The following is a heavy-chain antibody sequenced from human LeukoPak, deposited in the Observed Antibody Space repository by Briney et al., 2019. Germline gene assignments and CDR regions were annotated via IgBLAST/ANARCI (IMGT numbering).Heavy chain of an antibody. D-gene: IGHD3-16*01. CDR2: IKQDESEK. CDR3: ARARYVSGSFYFDY. Sequence: PGGSLRLSCAASGFIFKNYWMSWVRQAPGKGPEWVADIKQDESEKYYVDSVKGRFTISRDNAKSLLYLQMNSLRVEDTAVYYCARARYVSGSFYFDYWGQGTLVTVSS. V-gene: IGHV3-7*03. CDR1: GFIFKNYW. J-gene: IGHJ4*02.